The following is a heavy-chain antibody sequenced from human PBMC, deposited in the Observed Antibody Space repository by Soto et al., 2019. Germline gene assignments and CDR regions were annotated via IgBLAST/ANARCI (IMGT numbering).Heavy chain of an antibody. J-gene: IGHJ5*02. CDR1: GFTFTTYW. D-gene: IGHD3-10*01. CDR2: IRQDGGAQ. V-gene: IGHV3-7*03. CDR3: VRGGHGSGSYLGSS. Sequence: GGSLRLSCVASGFTFTTYWMSWVRQAPGKGLEWVANIRQDGGAQYYEDSVKGRFTISRDNAKNSVYLQMDSLRVEDTAVYYCVRGGHGSGSYLGSSWGQGILVTVSS.